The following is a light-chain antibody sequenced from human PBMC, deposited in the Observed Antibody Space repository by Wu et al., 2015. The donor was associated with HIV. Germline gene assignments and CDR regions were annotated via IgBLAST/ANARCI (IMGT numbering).Light chain of an antibody. J-gene: IGKJ2*01. Sequence: EVVMTQSPATLSVSPGERATLSCRARQSVTNNLAWYQQKPGQAPRLLIYDASTRATDIPARFSGSGSGTDFTLTISGMQSEDVAFYYCRQYNNWPPYTFGQGTKLQI. CDR1: QSVTNN. CDR3: RQYNNWPPYT. V-gene: IGKV3-15*01. CDR2: DAS.